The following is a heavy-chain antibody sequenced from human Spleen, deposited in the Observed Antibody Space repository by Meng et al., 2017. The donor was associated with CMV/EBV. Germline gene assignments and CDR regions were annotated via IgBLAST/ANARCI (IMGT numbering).Heavy chain of an antibody. Sequence: SETLSLTCTVSGGSVSSGSYYWSWIRQPPGKGLEWIGYIYYSGSTNYNPSPKSRVTISVDTSKKQFSLNMSSVTAADTALYYCARDWYYDPLGLWGQGTMVTVSS. D-gene: IGHD3-3*01. V-gene: IGHV4-61*01. CDR1: GGSVSSGSYY. CDR3: ARDWYYDPLGL. CDR2: IYYSGST. J-gene: IGHJ3*01.